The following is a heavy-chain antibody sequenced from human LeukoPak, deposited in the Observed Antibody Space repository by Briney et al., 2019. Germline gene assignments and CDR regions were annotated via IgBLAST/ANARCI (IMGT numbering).Heavy chain of an antibody. J-gene: IGHJ4*02. Sequence: EASVKVSCKASGYTFTGYYMHWVRQAPGQGLEWMGWINPNSGGTNYAQKFQGRVTMTRDTSISTAYMELSRLRSDDAAVYYCARDLNSNYVFDCWGQGTLVTVSS. CDR3: ARDLNSNYVFDC. V-gene: IGHV1-2*02. D-gene: IGHD4-11*01. CDR2: INPNSGGT. CDR1: GYTFTGYY.